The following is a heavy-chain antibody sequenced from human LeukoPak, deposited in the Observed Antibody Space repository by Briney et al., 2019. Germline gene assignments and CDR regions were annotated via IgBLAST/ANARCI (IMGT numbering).Heavy chain of an antibody. J-gene: IGHJ3*01. V-gene: IGHV4-61*08. D-gene: IGHD1-26*01. CDR3: ARDQGGGSYRHAFDV. Sequence: SETLSLTCSVSGDSVDNSDYYWSWLRQPPGKELEWTGHIYHSGSTIYSSSLKGRVTISLDMSKNQFSLRLTSGTAADTAVYYCARDQGGGSYRHAFDVWGQGKMVIVSS. CDR1: GDSVDNSDYY. CDR2: IYHSGST.